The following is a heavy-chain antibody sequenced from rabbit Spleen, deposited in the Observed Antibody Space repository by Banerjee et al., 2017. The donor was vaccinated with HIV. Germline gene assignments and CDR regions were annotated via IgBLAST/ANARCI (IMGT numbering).Heavy chain of an antibody. CDR3: ATRDGSSSGGYKL. CDR2: IYTGNGAA. D-gene: IGHD1-1*01. J-gene: IGHJ4*01. V-gene: IGHV1S40*01. CDR1: GFSFSGYG. Sequence: QSLEESGGDLVKPGASLTLTCTASGFSFSGYGISWVRQAPGKGLEWIAYIYTGNGAAYYATWAKGRFTISKTSSTTVTLQMTSLTAADTATYFCATRDGSSSGGYKLWGPGTLVTVS.